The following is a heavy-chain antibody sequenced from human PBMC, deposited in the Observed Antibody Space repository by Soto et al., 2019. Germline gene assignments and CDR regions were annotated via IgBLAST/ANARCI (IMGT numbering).Heavy chain of an antibody. Sequence: SETLSLTCAVYGGSFSGYYWSWIRQPPGKGLEWIGEINHSGSTNYNPSLKSRVTISVDTSKNQFSLKLSSVTAADTAVYYCARVSGLPNSGWYGGMDVWGQGTTVTVSS. CDR2: INHSGST. V-gene: IGHV4-34*01. CDR3: ARVSGLPNSGWYGGMDV. D-gene: IGHD6-19*01. CDR1: GGSFSGYY. J-gene: IGHJ6*02.